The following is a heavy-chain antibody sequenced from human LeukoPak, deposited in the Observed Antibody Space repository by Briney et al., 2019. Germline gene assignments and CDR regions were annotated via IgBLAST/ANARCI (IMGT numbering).Heavy chain of an antibody. J-gene: IGHJ4*02. D-gene: IGHD5-18*01. Sequence: GGSLILSCAASGFTVSSNYMSWVRQAPGKGLEWVSVIYSGGSTYHADSVKGRFTISRDNSKNTLYLQMNSLRAEDTAVYYCARNTAMAYFDYWGQGTLVTVSS. CDR2: IYSGGST. CDR1: GFTVSSNY. CDR3: ARNTAMAYFDY. V-gene: IGHV3-66*01.